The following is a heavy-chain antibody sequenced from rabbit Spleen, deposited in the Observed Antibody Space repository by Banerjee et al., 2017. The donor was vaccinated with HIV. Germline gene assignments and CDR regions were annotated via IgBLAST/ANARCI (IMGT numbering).Heavy chain of an antibody. D-gene: IGHD1-1*01. J-gene: IGHJ4*01. Sequence: QSLEESGGGLVKPEGSLKLSCTASGFSFSNKAVMCWVRQAPGKGLEWIACINAVTGKAVYATWAKGRFTFSKTSSTTVTLQMTSLTAADTATYFCARDLVAVIGWNFNLWGQGTLVTVS. V-gene: IGHV1S40*01. CDR3: ARDLVAVIGWNFNL. CDR2: INAVTGKA. CDR1: GFSFSNKAV.